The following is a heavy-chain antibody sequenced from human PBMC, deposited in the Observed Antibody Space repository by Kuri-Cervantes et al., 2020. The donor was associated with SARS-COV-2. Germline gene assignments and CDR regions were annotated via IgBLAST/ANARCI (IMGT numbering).Heavy chain of an antibody. Sequence: ASVKVSCKASGYTFTSYDINWVRQATGQGLEWMGWMNPNSGNTGYAQKFQGRVTITRNTSISTAYMELSRLRSDDTAVYYCARDGSATVSTLFDYWGQGTLVTVSS. J-gene: IGHJ4*02. CDR3: ARDGSATVSTLFDY. CDR2: MNPNSGNT. V-gene: IGHV1-8*03. CDR1: GYTFTSYD. D-gene: IGHD4-11*01.